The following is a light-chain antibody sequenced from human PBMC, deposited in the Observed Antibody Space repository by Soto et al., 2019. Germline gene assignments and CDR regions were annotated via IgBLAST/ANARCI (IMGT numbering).Light chain of an antibody. Sequence: DIVMTQSPLSLPVTPGEPASISCRSSQSLLHSNGYNYLDWYLQKPGQSPQLLIYLGSNRASGVXXXXXXSGSGTDFTLKISRVEAEDVGVYYCMQALQTPYTFGQGTKLEIK. CDR1: QSLLHSNGYNY. V-gene: IGKV2-28*01. CDR2: LGS. J-gene: IGKJ2*01. CDR3: MQALQTPYT.